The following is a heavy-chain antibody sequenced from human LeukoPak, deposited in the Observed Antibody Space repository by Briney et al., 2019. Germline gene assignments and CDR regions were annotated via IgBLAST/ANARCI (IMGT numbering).Heavy chain of an antibody. V-gene: IGHV3-23*01. CDR3: AKVRGGGYSYGPWYFDY. CDR1: GFTFSSYA. J-gene: IGHJ4*02. D-gene: IGHD5-18*01. CDR2: ISGSGGST. Sequence: GGSLRLSCAASGFTFSSYAMSWVRQAPGKGLEWVSAISGSGGSTYYADSVKGRFTISRDNSKNTLYLQMNSLRAEDTAVYYCAKVRGGGYSYGPWYFDYWGQGTLVTVSS.